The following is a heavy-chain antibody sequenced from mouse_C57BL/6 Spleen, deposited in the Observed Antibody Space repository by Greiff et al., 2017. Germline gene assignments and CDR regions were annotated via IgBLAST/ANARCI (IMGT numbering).Heavy chain of an antibody. CDR2: IDPSDSYT. D-gene: IGHD2-2*01. V-gene: IGHV1-59*01. Sequence: VQLQQPGAELVRPGTSVKLSCKASGYTFTSYWMHWVKQRPGQGLEWIGVIDPSDSYTNYNQKFKGKATLTVDTSSSTAYMQRSSLTSEDSAVYYCERGEASTMVTTGGDWGQGTTLTVSS. CDR3: ERGEASTMVTTGGD. CDR1: GYTFTSYW. J-gene: IGHJ2*01.